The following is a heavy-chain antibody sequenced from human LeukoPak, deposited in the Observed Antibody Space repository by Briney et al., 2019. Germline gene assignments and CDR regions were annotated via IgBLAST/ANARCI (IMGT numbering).Heavy chain of an antibody. J-gene: IGHJ4*02. CDR1: GFTFSSYS. CDR3: ATHGYSELRYFDWSTNE. V-gene: IGHV3-21*01. CDR2: ISSSSSYI. D-gene: IGHD3-9*01. Sequence: GGSLGLSCAASGFTFSSYSMNWVRQAPGKGLEWVSSISSSSSYIYYADSVKGRFTISRDNAKNSLYLQMDSLRAEDTAVYYCATHGYSELRYFDWSTNEWGQGTLVTVSS.